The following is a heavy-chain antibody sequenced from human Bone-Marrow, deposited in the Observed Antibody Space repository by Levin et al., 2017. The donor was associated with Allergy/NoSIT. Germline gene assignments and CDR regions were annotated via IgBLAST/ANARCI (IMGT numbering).Heavy chain of an antibody. J-gene: IGHJ4*02. V-gene: IGHV3-15*01. CDR1: GFTFSNAW. CDR3: TTDPYDYGDYASDY. Sequence: GESLKISCAASGFTFSNAWMSWVRQAPGKGLEWVGRIKSKTDGGTTDYAAPVKGRFTISRDDSKNTLYLQMNSLKTEDTAVYYCTTDPYDYGDYASDYWGQGTLVTVSS. D-gene: IGHD4-17*01. CDR2: IKSKTDGGTT.